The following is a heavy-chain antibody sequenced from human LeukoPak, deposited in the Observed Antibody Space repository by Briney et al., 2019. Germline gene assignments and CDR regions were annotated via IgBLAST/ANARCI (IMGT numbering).Heavy chain of an antibody. J-gene: IGHJ4*02. CDR2: ISSSSSTI. V-gene: IGHV3-48*02. CDR1: GFTFTSYS. Sequence: GGSLRLSCAASGFTFTSYSMNWVRQAPGKGLEWVSYISSSSSTIYYADSVKGRFTISRDNARNSLYLQMNSLRDEDTAVYYCARGRYGEYLIDYWGQGTLVTVSS. CDR3: ARGRYGEYLIDY. D-gene: IGHD4-17*01.